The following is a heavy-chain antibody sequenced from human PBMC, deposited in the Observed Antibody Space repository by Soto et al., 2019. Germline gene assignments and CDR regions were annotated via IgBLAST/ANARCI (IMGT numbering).Heavy chain of an antibody. CDR2: IYWAGDL. V-gene: IGHV2-5*02. J-gene: IGHJ4*02. CDR1: GFSLNGNGVG. CDR3: AHGSVQLLSTFHYFDS. D-gene: IGHD4-4*01. Sequence: SGPTLVNPTQTLTLTCNFSGFSLNGNGVGVGWIRQPPGKALEWLALIYWAGDLRYSPALKSRLTITQDPSKDQVVLTMTNMDPTDSGTYYCAHGSVQLLSTFHYFDSWGQGIRVTVSS.